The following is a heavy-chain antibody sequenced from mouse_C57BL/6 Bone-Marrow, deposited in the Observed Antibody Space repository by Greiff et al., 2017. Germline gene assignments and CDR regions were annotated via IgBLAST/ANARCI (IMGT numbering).Heavy chain of an antibody. CDR1: GFSLTSYG. Sequence: QVKLQPSGPGLVQPSQSLSITCTVSGFSLTSYGVHWVRQSPGKGLEWLGVIWRGGSTDYNAAVMSRLCSTNDNSKSQVFLKMNSLQADDTAIYYCATTRSPWYCDVWGTGTTVTVSS. J-gene: IGHJ1*03. CDR2: IWRGGST. CDR3: ATTRSPWYCDV. V-gene: IGHV2-5*01.